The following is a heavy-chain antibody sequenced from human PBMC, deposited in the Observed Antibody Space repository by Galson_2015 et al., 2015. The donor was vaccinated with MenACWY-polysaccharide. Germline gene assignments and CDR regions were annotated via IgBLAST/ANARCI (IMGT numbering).Heavy chain of an antibody. Sequence: SVKVSCKASGYTFTSYDINWVRQATGQGLEWMGWMNPNSGNTGYAQKFQGRVTMTRNTSISTAYMELSSLRSEDTAVYYCARTVRRRAVVYYYYYMDVWGKGTTVTVSS. J-gene: IGHJ6*03. CDR1: GYTFTSYD. V-gene: IGHV1-8*01. D-gene: IGHD2-15*01. CDR3: ARTVRRRAVVYYYYYMDV. CDR2: MNPNSGNT.